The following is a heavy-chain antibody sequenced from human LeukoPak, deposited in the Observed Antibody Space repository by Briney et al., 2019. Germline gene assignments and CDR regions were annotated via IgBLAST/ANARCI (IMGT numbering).Heavy chain of an antibody. CDR3: ARGYFRSYGYWGILGYYFDY. CDR1: GGSFSGYY. D-gene: IGHD5-18*01. CDR2: INHSGST. J-gene: IGHJ4*02. Sequence: SETLSLICAVYGGSFSGYYWIWIRHPPGKGLEWMGKINHSGSTNYNPSLTSRVTISVDTSRNQSSLKLSSVTAADTAVYYCARGYFRSYGYWGILGYYFDYWGQGTLVTVPS. V-gene: IGHV4-34*01.